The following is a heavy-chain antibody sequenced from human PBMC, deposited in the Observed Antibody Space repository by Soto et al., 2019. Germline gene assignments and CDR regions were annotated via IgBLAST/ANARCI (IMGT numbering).Heavy chain of an antibody. CDR3: ARDGSSSWTADAFDI. J-gene: IGHJ3*02. D-gene: IGHD6-13*01. CDR2: TWYDGSNK. Sequence: QVQLVESGGGVVQPGRSLRLSCAASGFTFSSYGMHWVRQAPGKGLEWVAVTWYDGSNKYYADSVKGRFTISRDNSKNTLYLQMNSLRAEDTAVYYCARDGSSSWTADAFDIWGQGTMVTVSS. CDR1: GFTFSSYG. V-gene: IGHV3-33*01.